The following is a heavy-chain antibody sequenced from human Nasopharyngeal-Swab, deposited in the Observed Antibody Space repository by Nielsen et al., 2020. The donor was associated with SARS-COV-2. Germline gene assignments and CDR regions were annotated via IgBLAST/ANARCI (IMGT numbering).Heavy chain of an antibody. CDR1: GFTFSSYW. V-gene: IGHV3-7*05. Sequence: GGSLRLSCAASGFTFSSYWMHWARPAAGKGLELVATISPDGTGTTYVDSVKGRFTISRDNAKSTVSLHMHSLRPEDTAIYYCARDHPSGYSQDSWGQGTPVTVSS. J-gene: IGHJ4*02. CDR2: ISPDGTGT. CDR3: ARDHPSGYSQDS. D-gene: IGHD5-18*01.